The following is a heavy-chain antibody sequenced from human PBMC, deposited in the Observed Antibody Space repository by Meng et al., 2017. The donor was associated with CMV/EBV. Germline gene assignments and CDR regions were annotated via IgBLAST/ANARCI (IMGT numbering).Heavy chain of an antibody. CDR3: ARDDCSGGSCSYGMDV. J-gene: IGHJ6*02. CDR2: IKQDGSEK. D-gene: IGHD2-15*01. V-gene: IGHV3-7*01. CDR1: GFTFSSYW. Sequence: LSLTCAASGFTFSSYWMSWVRQAPGKGLEWVANIKQDGSEKYYVDSVKGRFTISRDNAKNSLYLQMNSLRAEDTAVYYCARDDCSGGSCSYGMDVWGQGTAVTVSS.